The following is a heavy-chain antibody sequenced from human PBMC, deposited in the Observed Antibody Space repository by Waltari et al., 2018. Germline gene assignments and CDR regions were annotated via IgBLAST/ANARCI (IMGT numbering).Heavy chain of an antibody. V-gene: IGHV1-69*05. J-gene: IGHJ4*01. CDR1: GGNFSSYA. Sequence: QVQLVQSGAEVKKPGSSVQVSCTASGGNFSSYAISWVRPAPGQGLEWMGGIIPILGTANYAQKFQGRVTITTDESTSTAYMELSSLRSEDTAVYYCARGRGYSGFTPPFDYWGQGTLVTVSS. CDR3: ARGRGYSGFTPPFDY. CDR2: IIPILGTA. D-gene: IGHD5-12*01.